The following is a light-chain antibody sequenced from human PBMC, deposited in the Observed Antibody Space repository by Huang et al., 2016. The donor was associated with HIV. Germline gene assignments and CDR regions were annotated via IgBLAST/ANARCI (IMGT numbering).Light chain of an antibody. Sequence: EIVMTQSPATLSVSPVERATLSCRASQGVGDNLAWYQQKTGQAPRLLIYAVSTMDTNVPPRFSGSGSGTDFTRTISSLQSEDFALYYCQHYYNLPYTFGHGTRLETK. V-gene: IGKV3-15*01. CDR2: AVS. J-gene: IGKJ2*01. CDR1: QGVGDN. CDR3: QHYYNLPYT.